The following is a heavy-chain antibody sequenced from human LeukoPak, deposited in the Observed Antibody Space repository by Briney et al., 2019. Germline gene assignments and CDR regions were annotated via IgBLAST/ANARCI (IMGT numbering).Heavy chain of an antibody. V-gene: IGHV3-20*04. J-gene: IGHJ6*03. D-gene: IGHD1-26*01. CDR2: INWNGGST. CDR3: ARFGVVGAPSYYYYTDV. CDR1: GFTFDDYG. Sequence: PGGSLRLSCAASGFTFDDYGMSWVRQAPGKGLEWVSGINWNGGSTGYADSVKGRFTISRDNAKNSLYLQMNSLRAEDTALYYCARFGVVGAPSYYYYTDVWGKGTTVTVSS.